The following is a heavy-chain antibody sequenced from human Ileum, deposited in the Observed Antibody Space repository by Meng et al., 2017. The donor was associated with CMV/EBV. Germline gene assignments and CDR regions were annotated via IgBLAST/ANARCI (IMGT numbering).Heavy chain of an antibody. D-gene: IGHD3-10*01. CDR1: AYTFTDYY. J-gene: IGHJ3*02. CDR2: INPKSGDT. V-gene: IGHV1-2*02. Sequence: ASVKVSCKASAYTFTDYYINWVRQAPGHGLERMGWINPKSGDTYYAQKFQGRVTVTRDTSISTAYMELSSLRSDDTAVYYCARVAMVRGVSVRAFDIWGQGTMVTVS. CDR3: ARVAMVRGVSVRAFDI.